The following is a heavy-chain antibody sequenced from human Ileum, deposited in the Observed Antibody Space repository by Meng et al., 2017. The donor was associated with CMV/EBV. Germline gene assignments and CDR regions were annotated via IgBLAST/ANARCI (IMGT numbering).Heavy chain of an antibody. D-gene: IGHD3-10*02. Sequence: QGPLQESGPGLVKPSETLSLTCSVSTDSISNYYWSWIRQAPGKRLEWIGNIHYSGTTNYSPSLNSRVTISLDTSKNQFSLNLRSVTAADTAVYYCAADIASVWMFFWGQGTLVTVSS. V-gene: IGHV4-59*01. J-gene: IGHJ4*02. CDR2: IHYSGTT. CDR1: TDSISNYY. CDR3: AADIASVWMFF.